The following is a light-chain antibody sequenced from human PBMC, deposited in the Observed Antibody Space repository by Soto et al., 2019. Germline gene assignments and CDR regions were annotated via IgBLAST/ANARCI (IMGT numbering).Light chain of an antibody. V-gene: IGLV2-14*01. Sequence: QSALTQPASVSGSPGQSITISCTGTSSDVGGYNYVSWYQQQPGKAPKLMIYEVSNRPSGVSNRFSGSKSGNTASLTISGLQAEDEADYYCSSYTSSNTWVFGGGTKLTVL. CDR2: EVS. J-gene: IGLJ3*02. CDR3: SSYTSSNTWV. CDR1: SSDVGGYNY.